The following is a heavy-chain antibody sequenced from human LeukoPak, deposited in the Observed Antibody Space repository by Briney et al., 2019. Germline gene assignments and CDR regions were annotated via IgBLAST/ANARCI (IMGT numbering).Heavy chain of an antibody. CDR3: ARTMVTTLPHFDY. V-gene: IGHV1-2*02. J-gene: IGHJ4*02. CDR2: LNPNSGAT. Sequence: ASVTVSCKASGYTLIDYYIHWVRQAPGQGLEWMGWLNPNSGATNYAQKFKGRVTVTRDTSISTAYMELTSVRSDDSAIYYCARTMVTTLPHFDYWGQGTLVTVSS. D-gene: IGHD4-17*01. CDR1: GYTLIDYY.